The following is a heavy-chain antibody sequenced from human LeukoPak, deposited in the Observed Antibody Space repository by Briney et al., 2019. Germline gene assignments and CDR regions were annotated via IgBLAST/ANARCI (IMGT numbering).Heavy chain of an antibody. D-gene: IGHD6-6*01. CDR1: GFTFSSYS. CDR2: ISSSSTYI. J-gene: IGHJ6*03. V-gene: IGHV3-21*01. CDR3: ARGSSSGLYYYYMDV. Sequence: GGSLRLSCAASGFTFSSYSMNWVRQAPGEGLEWVSSISSSSTYIYYADSVKGRFTISRDNAKNSLYLQMNSLRAEDTAVYYCARGSSSGLYYYYMDVWGKGTTVTVSS.